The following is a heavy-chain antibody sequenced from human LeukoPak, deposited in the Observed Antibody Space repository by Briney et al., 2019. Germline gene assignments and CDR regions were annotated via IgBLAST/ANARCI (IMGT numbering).Heavy chain of an antibody. CDR3: ARSARIAARPQNFDY. V-gene: IGHV4-39*01. Sequence: KPSETLSLTCTVSGGSIISSSYYWGWIRQPPGKGLEWIGNIYNGESTYYNPSLKSRLTISVDTSKNQFSLKLRSVTAADTAVYFCARSARIAARPQNFDYWGQGTLVPVSS. J-gene: IGHJ4*02. D-gene: IGHD6-6*01. CDR1: GGSIISSSYY. CDR2: IYNGEST.